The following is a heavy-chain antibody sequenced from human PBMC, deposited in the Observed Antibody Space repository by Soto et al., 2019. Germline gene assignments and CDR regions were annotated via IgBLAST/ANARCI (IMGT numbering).Heavy chain of an antibody. V-gene: IGHV3-30*18. D-gene: IGHD3-3*01. CDR3: VKNKIFGVAGPLDY. Sequence: PVGSLRLSCAASGFSFSGYGMHWVRQVPGEGPEWVAVVSYDESIKKYADSVKGRFTISRDNSKNTVYLQMNSLTLEDTAVYYCVKNKIFGVAGPLDYWGQGTQVTVSS. CDR2: VSYDESIK. CDR1: GFSFSGYG. J-gene: IGHJ4*02.